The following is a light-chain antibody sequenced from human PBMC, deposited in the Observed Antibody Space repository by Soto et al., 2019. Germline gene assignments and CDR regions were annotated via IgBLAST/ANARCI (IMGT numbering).Light chain of an antibody. CDR2: DVS. CDR3: QSYDSNLSGFYV. J-gene: IGLJ1*01. Sequence: QSVLTQPASVSASPGQSITISCTGTSSDVGGYNYVSWYQQHPGKAPKLMIYDVSNRPSGVSNRFSGSKSGTSASLAITGLQAEDEADYYCQSYDSNLSGFYVFGTGTKVTVL. CDR1: SSDVGGYNY. V-gene: IGLV2-14*01.